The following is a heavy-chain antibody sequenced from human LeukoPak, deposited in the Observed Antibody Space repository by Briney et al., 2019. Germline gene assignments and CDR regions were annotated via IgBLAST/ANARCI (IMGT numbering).Heavy chain of an antibody. V-gene: IGHV3-23*01. CDR1: GFAFRSFD. CDR3: ARVRQQLVLGDAFDI. D-gene: IGHD6-13*01. J-gene: IGHJ3*02. CDR2: LSGSGDTT. Sequence: LPGGSLRLSCAASGFAFRSFDMSWVRQAPGKGLEWVSSLSGSGDTTYYADSVKGRFTISRDNAKNSLYLQMNSLRAEDTAVYYCARVRQQLVLGDAFDIWGQGTMVTVST.